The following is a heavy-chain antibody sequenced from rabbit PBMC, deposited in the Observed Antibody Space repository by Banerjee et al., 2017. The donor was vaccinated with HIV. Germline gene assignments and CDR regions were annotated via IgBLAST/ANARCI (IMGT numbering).Heavy chain of an antibody. J-gene: IGHJ6*01. V-gene: IGHV1S40*01. CDR3: ARDTGTSFSTYGMDL. Sequence: QSLEESGGGRVQPEGSLTLTCTASGFSFSSSYYMCWFRQAPGKGLEWIACIATGSSGFTYYASWAKGRFTCSKASSTTVTLQMTSLTAADTATYFCARDTGTSFSTYGMDLWGPGTLVTVS. CDR2: IATGSSGFT. CDR1: GFSFSSSYY. D-gene: IGHD8-1*01.